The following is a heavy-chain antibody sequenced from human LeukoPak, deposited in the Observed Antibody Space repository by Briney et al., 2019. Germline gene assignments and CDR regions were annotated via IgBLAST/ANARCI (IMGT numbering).Heavy chain of an antibody. D-gene: IGHD4-17*01. CDR1: GFTFSSYS. CDR3: AVPYGDHDYSLAFDI. CDR2: IYSGGST. V-gene: IGHV3-66*01. J-gene: IGHJ3*02. Sequence: PGGSLRLSCAASGFTFSSYSMNWVRQAPGKGLEWVSVIYSGGSTYYADSVKGRFTISRDNSKNTLYLQMNSLRAEDTAVYYCAVPYGDHDYSLAFDIWGQGTMVTVSS.